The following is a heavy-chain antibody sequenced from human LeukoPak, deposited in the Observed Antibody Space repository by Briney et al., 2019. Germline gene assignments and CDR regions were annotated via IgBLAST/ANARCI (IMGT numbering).Heavy chain of an antibody. CDR3: ASSSSSSSPFFDY. CDR2: IIPIFGTA. V-gene: IGHV1-69*06. Sequence: SVKVSCKASGGTFSIYAISWVRQAPGQGLEWMGGIIPIFGTANYAQKFQGRVTITADKSTSTAYMELSSLRSEDTAVYYCASSSSSSSPFFDYWGQGTLVTVSS. J-gene: IGHJ4*02. D-gene: IGHD6-6*01. CDR1: GGTFSIYA.